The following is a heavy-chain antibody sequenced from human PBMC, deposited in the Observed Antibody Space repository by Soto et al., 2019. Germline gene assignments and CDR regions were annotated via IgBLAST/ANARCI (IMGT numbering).Heavy chain of an antibody. CDR2: ISGDGRTT. J-gene: IGHJ4*02. V-gene: IGHV3-74*01. CDR1: GFSFSSHW. Sequence: GSLRLSCAPSGFSFSSHWLHLVRQAPGKGLVWVSRISGDGRTTSHADSVKGRFTISRDNAKNTLYLQMNSLRAEDTAVYYCARGVPNCSSSSCYFDFWGQRTLVTVSS. CDR3: ARGVPNCSSSSCYFDF. D-gene: IGHD2-15*01.